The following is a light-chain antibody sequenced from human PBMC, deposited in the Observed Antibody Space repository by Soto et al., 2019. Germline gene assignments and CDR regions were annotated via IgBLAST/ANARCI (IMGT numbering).Light chain of an antibody. J-gene: IGLJ1*01. CDR1: SSNIGNNY. Sequence: QSVLTQPPSVSAAPGQKVTISCSGSSSNIGNNYVSWYQQLPGTAPKLLIYVNNKRPSGIPDRFSGSKSGTSATLGITGLQTGDEADYYCGTWDSSLSAYVFGTG. CDR2: VNN. CDR3: GTWDSSLSAYV. V-gene: IGLV1-51*02.